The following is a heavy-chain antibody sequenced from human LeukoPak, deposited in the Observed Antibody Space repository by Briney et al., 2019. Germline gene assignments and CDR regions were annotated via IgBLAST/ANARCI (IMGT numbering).Heavy chain of an antibody. CDR1: GGSIRSFY. Sequence: SETLSLTCSVSGGSIRSFYWSWLRQPAGMGLEWIGRIYTGGITNYNPSLKSRVTMSIDMSKNQFSLKLSSVTAADTAVYYCARFTSSSSMDVWGKGTTVTVSS. CDR3: ARFTSSSSMDV. D-gene: IGHD6-6*01. CDR2: IYTGGIT. J-gene: IGHJ6*03. V-gene: IGHV4-4*07.